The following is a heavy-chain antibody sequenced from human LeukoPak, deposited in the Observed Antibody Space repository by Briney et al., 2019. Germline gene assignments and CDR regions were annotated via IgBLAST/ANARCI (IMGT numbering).Heavy chain of an antibody. CDR2: ISWNSGSI. CDR3: ARGDSSGYYTLDY. J-gene: IGHJ4*02. V-gene: IGHV3-9*01. Sequence: LPGRSLRLSCAASGFTFDDYAMHWVRQAPGKGLEWVSGISWNSGSIGYADSVKGRFTISRDNAKNSLYLQMNSLRAEDTAVYYCARGDSSGYYTLDYWGQGTLVTVSS. CDR1: GFTFDDYA. D-gene: IGHD3-22*01.